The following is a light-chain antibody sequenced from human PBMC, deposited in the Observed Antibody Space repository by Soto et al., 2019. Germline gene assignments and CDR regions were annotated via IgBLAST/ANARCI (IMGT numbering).Light chain of an antibody. CDR1: HIFLYSSNNKNY. CDR2: WAS. V-gene: IGKV4-1*01. Sequence: DIVMTQSPDSLAVSLGEVATINCKSIHIFLYSSNNKNYLAWYQQKPGQPPKLLIYWASTRESGVPDRFSGSGSGTDFTLTINSLQAEDVAVYYCQQYYSTPWTFGQGTKVDI. CDR3: QQYYSTPWT. J-gene: IGKJ1*01.